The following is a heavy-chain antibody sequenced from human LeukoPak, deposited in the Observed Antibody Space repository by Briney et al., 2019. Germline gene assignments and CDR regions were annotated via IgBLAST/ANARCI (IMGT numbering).Heavy chain of an antibody. CDR1: GYTFTGYY. V-gene: IGHV1-2*02. CDR3: ARDPPAAITYYGMDV. J-gene: IGHJ6*02. CDR2: INPNSGGT. D-gene: IGHD2-2*01. Sequence: ASVKVSCKASGYTFTGYYMHWVRQAPGQGLEWMGWINPNSGGTNYARKFQGRVTMTRDTSISTAYMELSRLRSDDTAVYYCARDPPAAITYYGMDVWGQGTTVTVSS.